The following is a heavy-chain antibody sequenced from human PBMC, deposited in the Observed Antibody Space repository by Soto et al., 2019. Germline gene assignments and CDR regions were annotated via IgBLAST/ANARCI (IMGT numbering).Heavy chain of an antibody. CDR2: IFSSGST. CDR3: AREGSYSAYNFAHGIQLWSFDF. V-gene: IGHV4-4*07. J-gene: IGHJ4*02. Sequence: SETLSLTCTFSGGSINTFYWSWVRQPAGKGLEWIGRIFSSGSTSFNPSLESRVAMSVDTSKNHFSLNLSSVTAADMAVYYCAREGSYSAYNFAHGIQLWSFDFWGQGALVTVSS. D-gene: IGHD5-12*01. CDR1: GGSINTFY.